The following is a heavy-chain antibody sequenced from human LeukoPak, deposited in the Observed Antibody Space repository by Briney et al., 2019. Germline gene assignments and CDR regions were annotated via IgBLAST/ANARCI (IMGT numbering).Heavy chain of an antibody. J-gene: IGHJ4*02. V-gene: IGHV4-34*01. CDR1: GGSFSGYY. Sequence: SETLSLTCAVYGGSFSGYYWSWIRQPPGKGLEWIGEINHSGSTNYNPSLKSRVTISVDTSKNQFSLKLSSVTAADTAVYYCARGVHRRYFGYWGQGTLVTVSS. CDR2: INHSGST. CDR3: ARGVHRRYFGY.